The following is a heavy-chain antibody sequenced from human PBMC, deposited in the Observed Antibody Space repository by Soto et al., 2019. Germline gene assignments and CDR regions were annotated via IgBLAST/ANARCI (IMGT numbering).Heavy chain of an antibody. Sequence: QVQLVESGGGVVQPGRSLRLSCAASGFSFNTYDIHWVRQAPGKGLEWVTGISYDGSNSYYADSVKGRFTISRDSSKNMLYLQMTSLRAEDTAVYYCAKPSVAGLYWCFDLWGPGTLVTVSS. J-gene: IGHJ2*01. CDR1: GFSFNTYD. D-gene: IGHD6-19*01. CDR3: AKPSVAGLYWCFDL. V-gene: IGHV3-30*18. CDR2: ISYDGSNS.